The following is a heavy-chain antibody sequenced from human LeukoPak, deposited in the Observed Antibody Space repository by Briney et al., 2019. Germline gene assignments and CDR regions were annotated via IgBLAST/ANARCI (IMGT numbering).Heavy chain of an antibody. D-gene: IGHD2-2*02. CDR2: IYYSEST. CDR1: GGSISSYY. CDR3: ARYCSSTSCYTGYYYGMDV. V-gene: IGHV4-59*01. J-gene: IGHJ6*02. Sequence: PSETLSLTCTVSGGSISSYYWSWIRQPPGKGLEWIGYIYYSESTNYNPSLKSRVTISVDTSKNQFSLKLSSVTAADTAVYYCARYCSSTSCYTGYYYGMDVWGQGTTVTVSS.